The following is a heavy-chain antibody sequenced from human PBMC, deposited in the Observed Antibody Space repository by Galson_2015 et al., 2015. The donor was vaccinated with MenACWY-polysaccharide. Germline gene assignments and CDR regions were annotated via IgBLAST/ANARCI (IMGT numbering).Heavy chain of an antibody. V-gene: IGHV3-74*01. J-gene: IGHJ2*01. D-gene: IGHD3-10*01. Sequence: SLRLSCAASGFTFNTYWMHWVRHAPGKGLVWVSRLSSDGSSTSYADSVKGRFTISRDNAKNTLYLQMNSLRAEDTAVYYCASSSDWIWYFDLWGRGALVTVSS. CDR2: LSSDGSST. CDR1: GFTFNTYW. CDR3: ASSSDWIWYFDL.